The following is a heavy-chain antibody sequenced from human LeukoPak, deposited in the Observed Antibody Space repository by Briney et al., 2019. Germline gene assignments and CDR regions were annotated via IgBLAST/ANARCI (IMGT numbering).Heavy chain of an antibody. CDR1: GYTFTGYY. V-gene: IGHV1-2*02. CDR3: AREGLTIFGVVMPFDY. Sequence: ASVKVSCKASGYTFTGYYMHWVRRAPGQGREWMGWINPNSGGTNYAQKFQGRVTMTRDTSISTAYMELSRLRSDDTAVYYCAREGLTIFGVVMPFDYWGQGTLFTVSS. CDR2: INPNSGGT. D-gene: IGHD3-3*01. J-gene: IGHJ4*02.